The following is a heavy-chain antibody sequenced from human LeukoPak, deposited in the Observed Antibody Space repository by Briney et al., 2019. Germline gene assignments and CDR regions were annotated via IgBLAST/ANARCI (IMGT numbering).Heavy chain of an antibody. CDR2: INSDGSTT. V-gene: IGHV3-74*01. CDR1: GFSLSSYW. Sequence: GGSLRLSCAASGFSLSSYWMHWVRQAPGKGLVWVSRINSDGSTTNYADSVKGRFTISRDNAKNTLYLQMNSLRAEDTAVYHCARRQYRSSWYYFDYWGQGTLVTVSS. J-gene: IGHJ4*02. D-gene: IGHD6-13*01. CDR3: ARRQYRSSWYYFDY.